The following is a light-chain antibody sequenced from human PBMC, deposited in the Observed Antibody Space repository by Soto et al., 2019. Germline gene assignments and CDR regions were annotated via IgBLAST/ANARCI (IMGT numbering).Light chain of an antibody. V-gene: IGLV2-14*01. CDR1: SSDVGGYNY. CDR3: SSCTSSSKGV. J-gene: IGLJ2*01. Sequence: QSALTQPASVSGSPGQSITISCTGTSSDVGGYNYVSWYQQHPGKAPKLMIYDVSNRPSGVSNRFSGSKSGNTASLTISGLQAEDEADYYCSSCTSSSKGVFGGGTQLTVL. CDR2: DVS.